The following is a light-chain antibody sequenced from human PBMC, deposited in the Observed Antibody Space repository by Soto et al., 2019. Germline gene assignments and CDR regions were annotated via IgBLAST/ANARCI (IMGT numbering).Light chain of an antibody. J-gene: IGKJ1*01. CDR3: QQYDTSDTWT. Sequence: EIVLTQSPGTLSLSPGEGATLSCRASQSISRLYLSWYQQKPGQPPRLLIYDGSTRATGIPDRFSGSGSGTDFTLTISKLEPGDFAVYYCQQYDTSDTWTFGQGTKVDNK. CDR2: DGS. CDR1: QSISRLY. V-gene: IGKV3-20*01.